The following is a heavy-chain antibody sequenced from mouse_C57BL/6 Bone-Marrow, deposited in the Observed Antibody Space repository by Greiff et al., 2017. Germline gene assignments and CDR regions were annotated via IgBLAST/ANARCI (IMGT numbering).Heavy chain of an antibody. D-gene: IGHD3-1*01. CDR2: IRLKSDNYAT. V-gene: IGHV6-3*01. J-gene: IGHJ2*01. CDR1: GSTFSNYW. Sequence: EVKVEESGGGLVQPGGSMKLSCVASGSTFSNYWMNWVRQSPEKGLEWVAQIRLKSDNYATHYAESVKGRFTISRDDSKSSVYLQMNNLRAEDTGIYYCTVGAYWGQGTTLTVSS. CDR3: TVGAY.